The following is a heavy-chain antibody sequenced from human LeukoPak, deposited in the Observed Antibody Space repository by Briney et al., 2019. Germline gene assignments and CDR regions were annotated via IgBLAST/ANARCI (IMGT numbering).Heavy chain of an antibody. CDR2: ISGSGSKT. CDR1: GFTFSSYG. CDR3: ARETHSYYYYMDV. V-gene: IGHV3-23*01. J-gene: IGHJ6*03. Sequence: PGGSLRLSCAASGFTFSSYGMSWVRQAPGKGLEWVSGISGSGSKTYYADSVKGRFTISRDNSKNTLYLQMNSLRADDTAVYYCARETHSYYYYMDVWGKGTTVTISS.